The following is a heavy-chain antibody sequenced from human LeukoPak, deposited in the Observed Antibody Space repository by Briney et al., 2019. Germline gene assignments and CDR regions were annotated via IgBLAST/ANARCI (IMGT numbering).Heavy chain of an antibody. CDR3: ARLIRTGNDY. D-gene: IGHD1-1*01. CDR2: IYYNGSP. V-gene: IGHV4-39*01. J-gene: IGHJ4*02. CDR1: GGSISSSNYF. Sequence: SETLSLTCTVSGGSISSSNYFWGWIRLPPGKGLEWIGSIYYNGSPYYNPSLKSRVTISVDTSKNQFSLKLSSVTAADTAVYYCARLIRTGNDYWGQGTLVTVSS.